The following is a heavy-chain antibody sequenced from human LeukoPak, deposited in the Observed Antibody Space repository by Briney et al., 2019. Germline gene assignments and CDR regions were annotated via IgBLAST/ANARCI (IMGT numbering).Heavy chain of an antibody. Sequence: ASVKVSCKASGGTFSSYAISWVRQAPGQGLEWMGRIIPILGIANYAQKFQGRVTITADKSTSTAYMELSSLRSEDTAVYYCIVVVTAIDGGNFDYWGQGTLVTVSS. V-gene: IGHV1-69*04. CDR3: IVVVTAIDGGNFDY. D-gene: IGHD2-21*02. CDR2: IIPILGIA. CDR1: GGTFSSYA. J-gene: IGHJ4*02.